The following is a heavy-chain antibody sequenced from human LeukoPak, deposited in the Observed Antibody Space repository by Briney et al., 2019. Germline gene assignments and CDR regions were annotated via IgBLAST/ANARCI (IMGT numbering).Heavy chain of an antibody. J-gene: IGHJ4*02. CDR1: GDSIRTFH. V-gene: IGHV4-4*08. CDR2: FFTDGST. CDR3: AGEIPRGYRFDY. D-gene: IGHD5-18*01. Sequence: NPSETLSLTCSVSGDSIRTFHWSWIRQPPGKGLEWIAYFFTDGSTSYNPSLKSRVIISVDTSKKQFSLKLNSVTDADTAVYYCAGEIPRGYRFDYWGQGTPVTVSS.